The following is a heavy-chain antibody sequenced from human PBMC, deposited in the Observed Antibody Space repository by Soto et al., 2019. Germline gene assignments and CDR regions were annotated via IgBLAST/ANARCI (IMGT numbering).Heavy chain of an antibody. V-gene: IGHV1-69*06. Sequence: SSVKVSCKASGGTFSSYAISWVRQAPGQGLEWMGGIIPIFGTANYAQKFQGRVTITADKSTSTAYMELSSLRSEDTAVYYCASLLWFGDYYYGMDVWGQGTTVTVSS. J-gene: IGHJ6*02. D-gene: IGHD3-10*01. CDR1: GGTFSSYA. CDR3: ASLLWFGDYYYGMDV. CDR2: IIPIFGTA.